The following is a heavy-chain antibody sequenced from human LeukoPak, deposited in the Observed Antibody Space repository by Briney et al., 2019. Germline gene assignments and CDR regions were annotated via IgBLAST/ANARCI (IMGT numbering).Heavy chain of an antibody. D-gene: IGHD3-22*01. CDR3: ARDGRNYFDPGRKAFDI. V-gene: IGHV1-18*01. CDR1: GSTFTSYG. J-gene: IGHJ3*02. Sequence: ASVKVSCKASGSTFTSYGISWVRQAPGQGLEWMGWSSTYNGNTNYAQKFQGRVSMNTDTSTSTAYMELRSLRSDDTAVYYCARDGRNYFDPGRKAFDIWGQGTMVTLSS. CDR2: SSTYNGNT.